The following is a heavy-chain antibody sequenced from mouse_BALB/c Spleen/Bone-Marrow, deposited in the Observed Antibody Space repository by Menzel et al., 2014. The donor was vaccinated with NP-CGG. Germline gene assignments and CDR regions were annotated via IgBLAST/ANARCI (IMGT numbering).Heavy chain of an antibody. J-gene: IGHJ4*01. CDR1: GFTFSSFG. Sequence: EVQLQESGGGLVQPGGSRKLSCAASGFTFSSFGMHWVRQAPEKGLEWVAYISNGSSTIYYADTVKGRFTTSRDNPKNTLFLQMTSLRSEDTAMYYCARKGAMITHYYAMDYWGQGTSVTVSS. D-gene: IGHD2-4*01. V-gene: IGHV5-17*02. CDR2: ISNGSSTI. CDR3: ARKGAMITHYYAMDY.